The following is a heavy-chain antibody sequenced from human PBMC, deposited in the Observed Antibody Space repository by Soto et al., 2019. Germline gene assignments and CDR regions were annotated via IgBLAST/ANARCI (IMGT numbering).Heavy chain of an antibody. V-gene: IGHV1-46*03. D-gene: IGHD6-19*01. Sequence: ASVKVSCKASGYTFTSYYMHWVRQAPGQGLEWMGIINPSGGSTSYAQKFQGRVTMTRDTSTSTVYMELSSLRSEDTAVYYCARDGAVAGTRGAFDIWGQGTMVTVSS. J-gene: IGHJ3*02. CDR1: GYTFTSYY. CDR3: ARDGAVAGTRGAFDI. CDR2: INPSGGST.